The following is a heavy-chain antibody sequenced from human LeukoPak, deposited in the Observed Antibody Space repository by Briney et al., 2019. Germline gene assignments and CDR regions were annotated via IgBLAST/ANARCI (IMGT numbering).Heavy chain of an antibody. CDR3: AKPGPPHWSGFLYNAFDI. CDR2: ISYDGSNK. CDR1: GFTFSSYG. D-gene: IGHD3-3*01. Sequence: QPGGSLRLSCAASGFTFSSYGMHWVRQAPGKGLEWVAVISYDGSNKYYADSVKGRFTISRDNSKNTLYLQMNSLRAEDTAVYYCAKPGPPHWSGFLYNAFDIWGQGTMVTVSS. V-gene: IGHV3-30*18. J-gene: IGHJ3*02.